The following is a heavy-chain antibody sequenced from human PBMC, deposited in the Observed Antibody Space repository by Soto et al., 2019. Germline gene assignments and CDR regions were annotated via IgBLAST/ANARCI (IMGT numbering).Heavy chain of an antibody. J-gene: IGHJ6*02. CDR3: ARDRPEAGMAVYGMDV. CDR1: GFTFSRYS. V-gene: IGHV3-48*02. Sequence: GGSLRLSCAASGFTFSRYSMNWVRQAPGKGLEWVSYISSSSSTIYYADSVKGRFTISRDNAKNSLYLQMNSLRDEDTAVYYCARDRPEAGMAVYGMDVWGQGTTVTVSS. D-gene: IGHD5-18*01. CDR2: ISSSSSTI.